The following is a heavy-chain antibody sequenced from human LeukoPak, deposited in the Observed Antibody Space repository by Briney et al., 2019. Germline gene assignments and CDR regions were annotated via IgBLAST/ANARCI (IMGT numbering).Heavy chain of an antibody. CDR1: GFTFSSYG. D-gene: IGHD3-3*01. Sequence: GGSLRLSCAASGFTFSSYGMHWVRQAPGKGVEWVAVIWYDGSNKYYADSVKGRFTISRDNSKNTLYLQMNSLRAEDTAVYYCARDFAAYCFDYWGQGTLVTVSS. J-gene: IGHJ4*02. CDR2: IWYDGSNK. CDR3: ARDFAAYCFDY. V-gene: IGHV3-33*01.